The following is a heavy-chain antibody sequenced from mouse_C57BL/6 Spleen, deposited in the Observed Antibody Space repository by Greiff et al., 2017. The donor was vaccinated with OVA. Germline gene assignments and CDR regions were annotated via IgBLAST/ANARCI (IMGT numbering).Heavy chain of an antibody. CDR2: IDPSDSYT. D-gene: IGHD3-2*02. Sequence: LQPGAELVLPGASVKLSCQASGYTFTSYWMHWVKQRPGQGLEWIGEIDPSDSYTNYNQKFKGKSTLTVDKSSSTAYMQLSSLTSEDSAVYYCAKRGSSGYAMDYWGQGTSVTVSS. V-gene: IGHV1-69*01. J-gene: IGHJ4*01. CDR3: AKRGSSGYAMDY. CDR1: GYTFTSYW.